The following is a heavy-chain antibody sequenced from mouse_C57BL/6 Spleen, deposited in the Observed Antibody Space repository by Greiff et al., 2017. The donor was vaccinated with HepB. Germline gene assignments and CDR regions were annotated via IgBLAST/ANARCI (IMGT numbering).Heavy chain of an antibody. CDR1: GYTFTSYW. CDR3: AGYVRNLAY. V-gene: IGHV1-50*01. J-gene: IGHJ3*01. CDR2: IDPSDSYT. Sequence: QVQLQQPGAELVKPGASVKLSCKASGYTFTSYWMQWVKQRPGQGLEWIGEIDPSDSYTNYNQKFKGKATLTVDTSSSTAYMQLSSLTSEDSAVYYCAGYVRNLAYWGQGTLVTVSA.